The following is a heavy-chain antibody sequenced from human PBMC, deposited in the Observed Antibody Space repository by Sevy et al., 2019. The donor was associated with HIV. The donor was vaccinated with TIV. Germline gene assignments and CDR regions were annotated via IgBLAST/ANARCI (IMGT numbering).Heavy chain of an antibody. D-gene: IGHD4-4*01. CDR1: GFTFDDYT. CDR2: ISWDGGST. CDR3: ALSGPSNHGAFDI. Sequence: GGSLRLSCAASGFTFDDYTMHWVHQAPGKGLEWVSLISWDGGSTYYADSVKGRFTISRDNSKNSLYLQMNSLRTEDTALYYCALSGPSNHGAFDIWGQGTMVTVSS. V-gene: IGHV3-43*01. J-gene: IGHJ3*02.